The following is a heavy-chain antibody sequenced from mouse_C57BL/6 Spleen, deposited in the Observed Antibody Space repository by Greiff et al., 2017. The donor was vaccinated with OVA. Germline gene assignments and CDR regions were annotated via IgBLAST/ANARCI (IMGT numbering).Heavy chain of an antibody. CDR3: ARSPWYYGGSYSWYFDV. J-gene: IGHJ1*03. Sequence: EVKLVESGGGLVKPGGSLKLSCAASGFTFSDYGMHWVRQAPEKGLEWVAYISSGSSTIYYADTVKGRFTISRDNAKNTLFLQMTSLRSEDTAMYYCARSPWYYGGSYSWYFDVWGTGTTVTVSS. V-gene: IGHV5-17*01. CDR2: ISSGSSTI. D-gene: IGHD1-1*01. CDR1: GFTFSDYG.